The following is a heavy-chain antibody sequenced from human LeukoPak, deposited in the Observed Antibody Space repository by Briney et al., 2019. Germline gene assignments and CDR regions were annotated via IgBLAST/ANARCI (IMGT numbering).Heavy chain of an antibody. CDR2: ISYDGRNK. Sequence: GGALRLSCAASAFIFSNYAMHWVRQAPGKGLEWVAVISYDGRNKYYADSVKGRFTISRDNSKNTLYVQMNSLRSEDTAMYYCARELIVGGNSWGAFDIWGQGTMVTVSS. CDR1: AFIFSNYA. V-gene: IGHV3-30*12. D-gene: IGHD1-26*01. J-gene: IGHJ3*02. CDR3: ARELIVGGNSWGAFDI.